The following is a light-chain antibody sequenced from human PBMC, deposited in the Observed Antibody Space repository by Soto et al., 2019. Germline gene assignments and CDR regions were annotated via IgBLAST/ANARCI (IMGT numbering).Light chain of an antibody. V-gene: IGKV1-39*01. Sequence: DIQMTQSPSSLSASVGDRITITCRASQSISNYLNWYQQKPGKAPNLLIYAASSLQSGVPSRFSGSGSGTDFTLTISSLQPEDFATYYCQHRYSTPRTFGQGISVDIK. CDR2: AAS. CDR3: QHRYSTPRT. J-gene: IGKJ1*01. CDR1: QSISNY.